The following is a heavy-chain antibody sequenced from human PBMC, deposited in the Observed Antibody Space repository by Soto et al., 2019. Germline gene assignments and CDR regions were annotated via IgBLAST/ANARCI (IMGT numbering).Heavy chain of an antibody. CDR1: GFTFSSYG. CDR3: AKDGSQYYYDSSGYSINAFDI. D-gene: IGHD3-22*01. J-gene: IGHJ3*02. CDR2: ISYDGSNK. Sequence: QVQLVESGGGVVQPGRSLRLSCAASGFTFSSYGMHWVRQAPGKGLEWVAVISYDGSNKYYADSVKGRFTISRDNSKNTLYLQMNSLRAEDTAVYYCAKDGSQYYYDSSGYSINAFDIWGQGTMVTVSS. V-gene: IGHV3-30*18.